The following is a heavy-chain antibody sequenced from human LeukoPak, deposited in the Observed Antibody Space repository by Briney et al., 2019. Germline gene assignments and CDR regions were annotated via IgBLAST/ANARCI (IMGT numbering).Heavy chain of an antibody. Sequence: GGSLRLSCAASGFTFNSYAMTWVRQAPGKGLEWVSAISGDGTRTYYADSVKGRFTISRDNSKNTLYLEMSSLRVEDTAIYYCAKWPEGAMDYFDYWGQGTPVTVSP. CDR3: AKWPEGAMDYFDY. V-gene: IGHV3-23*01. D-gene: IGHD3-16*01. CDR1: GFTFNSYA. J-gene: IGHJ4*02. CDR2: ISGDGTRT.